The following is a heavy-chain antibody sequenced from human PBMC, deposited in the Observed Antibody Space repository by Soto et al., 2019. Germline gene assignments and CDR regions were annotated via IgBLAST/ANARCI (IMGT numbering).Heavy chain of an antibody. D-gene: IGHD3-22*01. V-gene: IGHV3-30-3*01. J-gene: IGHJ4*02. Sequence: GGSLRLSCAASGFTFSSYAMHWVRQAPGKGLEWVAVISYDGSNKYYADSVKGRFTISRDNSKNTLYLQMNSLRAEDTAVYYCARSSSGFDYWGQGTLVTVSS. CDR3: ARSSSGFDY. CDR1: GFTFSSYA. CDR2: ISYDGSNK.